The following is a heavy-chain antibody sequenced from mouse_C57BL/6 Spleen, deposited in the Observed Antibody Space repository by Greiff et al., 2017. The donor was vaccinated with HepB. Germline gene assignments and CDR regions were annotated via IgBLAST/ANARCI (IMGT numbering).Heavy chain of an antibody. J-gene: IGHJ1*03. CDR1: GYTFTDYN. CDR2: INPNNGGT. D-gene: IGHD3-1*01. V-gene: IGHV1-22*01. Sequence: EVKLMESGPELVKPGASVKMSCKASGYTFTDYNMHWVKQSHGKSLEWIGYINPNNGGTSYNQKFKGKATLTVNKSSSTAYMELRSLTSEDSAVYYCAREGLLYWYFDVWGTGTTVTVSS. CDR3: AREGLLYWYFDV.